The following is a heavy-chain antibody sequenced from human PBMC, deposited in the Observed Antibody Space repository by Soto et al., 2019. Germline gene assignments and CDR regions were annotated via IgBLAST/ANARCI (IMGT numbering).Heavy chain of an antibody. V-gene: IGHV3-53*01. CDR1: GFTVSDNY. CDR2: IYTGGST. D-gene: IGHD6-13*01. CDR3: ARAIGYSSRWYGWLDP. J-gene: IGHJ5*02. Sequence: GGSLRLSCAASGFTVSDNYMNWVRQSPGKGLEWVSVIYTGGSTHYADSVKGRFTISRDNSKNTLYLQMNSLRAEDTAVYSCARAIGYSSRWYGWLDPWGQGTLVTVSS.